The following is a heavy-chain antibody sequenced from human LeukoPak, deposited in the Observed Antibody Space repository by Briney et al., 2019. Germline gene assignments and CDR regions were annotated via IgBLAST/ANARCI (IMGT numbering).Heavy chain of an antibody. Sequence: PSETLSLTCTVSGDPISGTSNYKWSWIRQHPGQGLEWIGYIYYHGSTNCNPSLRSRVTFSVDTSKNQFSLKLSSVSAADTAVYYCAREYSGFDYWGRGTLVTVSS. V-gene: IGHV4-61*01. CDR2: IYYHGST. D-gene: IGHD6-13*01. CDR1: GDPISGTSNYK. J-gene: IGHJ4*02. CDR3: AREYSGFDY.